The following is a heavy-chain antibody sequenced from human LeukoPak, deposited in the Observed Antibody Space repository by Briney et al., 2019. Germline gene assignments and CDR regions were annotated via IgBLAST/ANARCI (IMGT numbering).Heavy chain of an antibody. CDR1: GGSFSGYY. CDR3: ARVELLGYCSGGSCANWFDP. D-gene: IGHD2-15*01. CDR2: INHSGST. J-gene: IGHJ5*02. Sequence: SETLSLTCAVYGGSFSGYYWSWIRQPPGKGLEWIGEINHSGSTNYNPSLKSRVTISVDTSKNQFSLKLSSVTAADTAVYYCARVELLGYCSGGSCANWFDPWGQGTLVTVSS. V-gene: IGHV4-34*01.